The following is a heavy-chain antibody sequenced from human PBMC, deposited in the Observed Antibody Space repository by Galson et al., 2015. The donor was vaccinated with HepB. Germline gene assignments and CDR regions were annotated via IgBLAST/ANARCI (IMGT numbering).Heavy chain of an antibody. V-gene: IGHV2-5*01. Sequence: PALVKPTQTLTLTCTFSGFSLTTSGVGVGWIRQPPGKALEWLALINWTDDKRYSPSLKSRLTITKDTSKNQVVLTMTNMDPVDTATYYCAHRRVDYDSLTGYYLPFYYFSDWGQGTLVTVSS. D-gene: IGHD3-9*01. CDR1: GFSLTTSGVG. CDR3: AHRRVDYDSLTGYYLPFYYFSD. CDR2: INWTDDK. J-gene: IGHJ4*02.